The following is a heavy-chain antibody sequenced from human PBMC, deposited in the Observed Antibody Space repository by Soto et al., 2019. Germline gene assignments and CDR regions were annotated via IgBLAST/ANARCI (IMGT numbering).Heavy chain of an antibody. J-gene: IGHJ3*01. D-gene: IGHD2-21*02. CDR3: ARDGRDSVFDV. V-gene: IGHV3-33*01. Sequence: QVQLVESGGGVVQPGGSLRLSWVASGFSLSGKGIHWVRQAPGKGLEGVALIWDDGSIKYYADSGKGRFTVSRDKSKNMVWLQVNNLRAEDTGIYYCARDGRDSVFDVWGQGTMVTVSS. CDR2: IWDDGSIK. CDR1: GFSLSGKG.